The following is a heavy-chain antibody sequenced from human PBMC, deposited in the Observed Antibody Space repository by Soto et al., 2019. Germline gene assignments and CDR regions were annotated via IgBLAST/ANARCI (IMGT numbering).Heavy chain of an antibody. J-gene: IGHJ6*02. CDR3: TTDPWFCSSTTCFAYGMDV. CDR1: GFTFSTAW. Sequence: KAGGSLRLSCAASGFTFSTAWMSWVRQAPGKGLEWVGRIKSKTDGGTTDYAAPVKGRFTISRDDSKDTLYLQMNSLKTEDTAVYYCTTDPWFCSSTTCFAYGMDVWGRGTTVTVSS. D-gene: IGHD2-2*01. CDR2: IKSKTDGGTT. V-gene: IGHV3-15*01.